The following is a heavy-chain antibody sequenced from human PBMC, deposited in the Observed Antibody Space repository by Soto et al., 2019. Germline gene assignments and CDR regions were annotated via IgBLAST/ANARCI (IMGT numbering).Heavy chain of an antibody. Sequence: PAGTLSLTCAVSGGSIDSYDWNWIRQPPGKGLEWIVNIYRSGRTNYNPSLKSRLTIFVDTSKNQFSLKLSSVSAADTAVYFCARSHQEGYYFGSGSYYRGFYYGPDVWGPGSAGTVSS. CDR3: ARSHQEGYYFGSGSYYRGFYYGPDV. CDR1: GGSIDSYD. CDR2: IYRSGRT. J-gene: IGHJ6*02. D-gene: IGHD3-10*01. V-gene: IGHV4-59*01.